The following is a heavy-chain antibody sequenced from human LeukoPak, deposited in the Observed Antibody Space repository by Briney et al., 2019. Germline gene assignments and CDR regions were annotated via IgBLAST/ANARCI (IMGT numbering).Heavy chain of an antibody. Sequence: SETLSLTCTVSGGSISSYYWNWIRQPPGKGLEWIGYIYNTGSTSNNPSLKSRVTISVDTSKKHFSLRLSSVTAADTAVYYCARTRYYYNSRSYGAPYYFDYWGQGTLVTVSS. CDR2: IYNTGST. CDR1: GGSISSYY. D-gene: IGHD3-10*01. J-gene: IGHJ4*02. V-gene: IGHV4-59*01. CDR3: ARTRYYYNSRSYGAPYYFDY.